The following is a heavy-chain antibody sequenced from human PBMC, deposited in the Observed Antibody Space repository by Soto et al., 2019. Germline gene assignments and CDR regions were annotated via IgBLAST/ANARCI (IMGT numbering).Heavy chain of an antibody. CDR1: GGTFSSYA. D-gene: IGHD1-7*01. J-gene: IGHJ6*02. CDR2: IIPIFGTA. Sequence: SVKVSFKASGGTFSSYAISWLRQAPGQGLEWMGGIIPIFGTANYAQKFQGRVTIPADKSTSTAYMELSSLRSEDTAVYYCARDVELRSRSFYYYYYYGMDVWGQGTTVTVSS. V-gene: IGHV1-69*06. CDR3: ARDVELRSRSFYYYYYYGMDV.